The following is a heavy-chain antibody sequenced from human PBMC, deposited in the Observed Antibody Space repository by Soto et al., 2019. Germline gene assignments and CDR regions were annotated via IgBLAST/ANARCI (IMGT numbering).Heavy chain of an antibody. D-gene: IGHD6-13*01. CDR2: ISYDGSNK. V-gene: IGHV3-30-3*01. CDR1: GFTFSSYA. J-gene: IGHJ4*02. CDR3: ARVGGVAAAGLDY. Sequence: QVQLVESGGGVVQPGRSLRLSCAASGFTFSSYAMHWVRQAPGKGLEWVAVISYDGSNKYYADSVKGRFTISRDNSKNTRYLQMNSLRAEDTAVYYCARVGGVAAAGLDYWGQGTLVTVSS.